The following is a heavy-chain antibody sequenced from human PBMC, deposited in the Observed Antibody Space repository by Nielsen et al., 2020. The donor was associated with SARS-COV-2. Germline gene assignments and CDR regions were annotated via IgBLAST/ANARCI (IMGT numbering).Heavy chain of an antibody. D-gene: IGHD5-18*01. CDR2: ISGSGGST. CDR3: ARPNGYSYGDYGY. V-gene: IGHV3-23*01. Sequence: ESLKISCAASGFTFSSYAMSWVRQAPGKGLEWVSAISGSGGSTYYADSVKGRFTISRDNSKNTLYLQMNSLRAEDTAVYYCARPNGYSYGDYGYWGQGTLVTVSS. J-gene: IGHJ4*02. CDR1: GFTFSSYA.